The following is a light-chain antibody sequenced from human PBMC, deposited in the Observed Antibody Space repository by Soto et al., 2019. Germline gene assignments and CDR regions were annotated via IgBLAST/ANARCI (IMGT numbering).Light chain of an antibody. CDR1: SGHSNYA. V-gene: IGLV4-69*01. CDR3: QTWGSGIVV. CDR2: LNSDGSH. Sequence: QSVLTQSPSASASLGASVKLTCTLSSGHSNYAIAWHQQQSEKGPRYLMKLNSDGSHSKGDGIPDRFSGSSSGAERYLTISSLQSEDEADYYCQTWGSGIVVCGGGTKLTVL. J-gene: IGLJ2*01.